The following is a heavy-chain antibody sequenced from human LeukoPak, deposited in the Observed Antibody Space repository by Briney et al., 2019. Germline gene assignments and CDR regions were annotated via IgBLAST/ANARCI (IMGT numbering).Heavy chain of an antibody. V-gene: IGHV3-23*01. CDR1: GFTFSSYA. J-gene: IGHJ6*02. CDR3: ARENCSSTSCYIYNYGMDV. D-gene: IGHD2-2*02. CDR2: ISGSGGST. Sequence: GGSLRLSCAASGFTFSSYAMSWVRQAPGKGLEWVSAISGSGGSTYYADSVKGRFTISRDNSKNTLYLQMNSLRAEDTAVYYCARENCSSTSCYIYNYGMDVWGQGTTVTVSS.